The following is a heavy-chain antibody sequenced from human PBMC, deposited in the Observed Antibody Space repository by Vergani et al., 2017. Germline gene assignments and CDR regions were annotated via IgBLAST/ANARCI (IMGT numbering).Heavy chain of an antibody. Sequence: EVQLVQSGAEVKKPGATMKISCKVSGYTFTDHYMHWVKQAPGKGLEWMGLVDPEDGETIYAEKFKGRVTIAADTSTDTAHLELSSLRSEDTAVYYGATPPTVNTGGREVWAQGITVIVSS. D-gene: IGHD4-17*01. CDR2: VDPEDGET. V-gene: IGHV1-69-2*01. CDR1: GYTFTDHY. CDR3: ATPPTVNTGGREV. J-gene: IGHJ6*02.